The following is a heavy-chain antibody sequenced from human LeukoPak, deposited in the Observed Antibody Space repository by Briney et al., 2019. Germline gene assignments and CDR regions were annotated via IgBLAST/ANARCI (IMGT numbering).Heavy chain of an antibody. D-gene: IGHD6-13*01. V-gene: IGHV4-34*01. Sequence: PSETLSLTCAAYGGSFSGYYWSWIRQPPGKGLEWIGEINHSGSTNYNPSLKSRVTISVDTSKNQFSLKLSSVTAADTAVYYCARDSTSSSWQYFGYWGQGTLVTVSS. J-gene: IGHJ4*02. CDR1: GGSFSGYY. CDR2: INHSGST. CDR3: ARDSTSSSWQYFGY.